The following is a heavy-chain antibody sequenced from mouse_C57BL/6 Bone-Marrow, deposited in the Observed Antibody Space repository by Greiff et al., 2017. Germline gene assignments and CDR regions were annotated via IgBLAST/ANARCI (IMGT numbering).Heavy chain of an antibody. J-gene: IGHJ2*01. CDR2: IDPENGDT. D-gene: IGHD1-1*01. Sequence: VQLQQPGAELVKPGASVKLSCKASGYTFTSYWMHWVKQRPEQGLEWIGWIDPENGDTEYASKFQGKATITADTSSNTAYLHLSSLTSEDTAVYYCTTTVVDRYYYDYWGQGTTLTVTS. CDR1: GYTFTSYW. V-gene: IGHV14-4*01. CDR3: TTTVVDRYYYDY.